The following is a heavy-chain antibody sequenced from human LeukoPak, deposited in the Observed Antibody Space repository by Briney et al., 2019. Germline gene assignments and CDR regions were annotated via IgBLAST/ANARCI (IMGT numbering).Heavy chain of an antibody. V-gene: IGHV3-23*01. Sequence: GGSLRLSCAASGFTFGSYAMSWVRQAPGKGLEWVSAISGSGGSTYYADSVKGRLTISRDNSKNTLYLQMNSLRAEDTAVYYCAKGLAVARYYFDYWGQGTLVTVSS. CDR2: ISGSGGST. CDR1: GFTFGSYA. D-gene: IGHD6-19*01. CDR3: AKGLAVARYYFDY. J-gene: IGHJ4*02.